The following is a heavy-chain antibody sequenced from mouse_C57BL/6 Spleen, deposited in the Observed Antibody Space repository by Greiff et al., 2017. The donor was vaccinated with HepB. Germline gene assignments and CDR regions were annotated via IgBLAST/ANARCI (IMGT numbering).Heavy chain of an antibody. Sequence: QVQLQQSGPGLVQPSQSLSITCTVSGFSLTSYGVHWVRQSPGKGLEWLGVIWRGGSTDYNAAFMSRLSITKDNSKSQVFFKMNSLQADDTAIYYCAKSRYDYDGGFAYWGQGTLVTVSA. V-gene: IGHV2-5*01. J-gene: IGHJ3*01. CDR3: AKSRYDYDGGFAY. CDR1: GFSLTSYG. CDR2: IWRGGST. D-gene: IGHD2-4*01.